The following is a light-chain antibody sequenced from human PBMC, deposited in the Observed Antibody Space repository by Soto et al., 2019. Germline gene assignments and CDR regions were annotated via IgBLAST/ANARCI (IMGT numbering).Light chain of an antibody. J-gene: IGLJ1*01. CDR3: CSYAGTTTYV. CDR2: EVS. Sequence: QSVLTQPASVSGSPGQSITISCTGTRSDVGSYNLVSWYQQHPGKAPKLMIYEVSERPSGVSYRFSGSKSGNTASLTISGLQAEDEADYYCCSYAGTTTYVFGTGTKVTVL. V-gene: IGLV2-23*02. CDR1: RSDVGSYNL.